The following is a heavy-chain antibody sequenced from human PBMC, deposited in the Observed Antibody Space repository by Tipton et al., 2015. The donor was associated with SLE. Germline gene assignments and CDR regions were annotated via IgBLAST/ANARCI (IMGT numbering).Heavy chain of an antibody. CDR3: ARAGGGDSNWFDP. V-gene: IGHV4-39*07. Sequence: TLSLTCTVSGGSINSSPYYWAWIRQPPGKGLEWIGTVYSGGNTYHIPSLKTRVTISVDTSRNQFSLKLTSVTAADTAVYYCARAGGGDSNWFDPWGQGTLVTVSS. CDR2: VYSGGNT. D-gene: IGHD2-21*01. J-gene: IGHJ5*02. CDR1: GGSINSSPYY.